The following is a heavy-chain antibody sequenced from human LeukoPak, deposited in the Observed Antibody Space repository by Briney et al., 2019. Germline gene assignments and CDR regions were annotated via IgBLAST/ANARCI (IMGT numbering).Heavy chain of an antibody. V-gene: IGHV4-59*01. CDR3: ATLRDGYEFDY. D-gene: IGHD5-24*01. Sequence: KPSEPLSLPCTVSGVSISSNYWSWIRQPPGKGLEWIGYIYNGGSTNYNPSLKSRVTISVDTSKNQFSLKLTSVTAADTAVYYCATLRDGYEFDYWGQGTLVTVSS. CDR1: GVSISSNY. CDR2: IYNGGST. J-gene: IGHJ4*02.